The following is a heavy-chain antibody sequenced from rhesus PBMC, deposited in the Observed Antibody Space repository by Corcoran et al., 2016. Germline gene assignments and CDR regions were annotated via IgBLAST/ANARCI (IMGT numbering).Heavy chain of an antibody. CDR1: CGSISSNY. D-gene: IGHD7-45*01. CDR2: IYSNSEIT. V-gene: IGHV4S12*01. Sequence: QPQLQESGPGLVTPSETLSLTCTVACGSISSNYWTWIRHPTGKGLEWIGGIYSNSEITNYNPSLKSRVTISKDTSKNQFSLKLSSVTATDTAVYYCARGLNSNWGRDWYFDLWGPGTPITISS. J-gene: IGHJ2*01. CDR3: ARGLNSNWGRDWYFDL.